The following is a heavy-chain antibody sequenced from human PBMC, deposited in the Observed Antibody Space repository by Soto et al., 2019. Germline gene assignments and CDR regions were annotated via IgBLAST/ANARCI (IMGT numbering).Heavy chain of an antibody. V-gene: IGHV4-59*01. J-gene: IGHJ4*02. CDR1: GGSISSYY. CDR2: IYYSGST. CDR3: ASVVRDGPFDS. Sequence: QVQLQESGPGLVKPSETLSLTCTVSGGSISSYYWSWIRQPPGKGLEWIGYIYYSGSTNYNPSINSRVTLSVDTSKNRFYLKLSSVTAADTAVYYCASVVRDGPFDSWGQGTLVTASS.